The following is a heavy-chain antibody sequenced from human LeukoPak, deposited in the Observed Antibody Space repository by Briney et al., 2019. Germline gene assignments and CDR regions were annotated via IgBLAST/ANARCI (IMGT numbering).Heavy chain of an antibody. J-gene: IGHJ4*02. CDR3: ARHDRGRTTRY. D-gene: IGHD1-1*01. Sequence: SETLSLTCAVSGYSISSGYYWSWIRQPPGKGLEWIGSIYHSGSTYYNPSLKSRVTISVDTSKNQFSLKLSSVTAADTAVYYCARHDRGRTTRYWGQGTLVTVSS. CDR2: IYHSGST. V-gene: IGHV4-38-2*01. CDR1: GYSISSGYY.